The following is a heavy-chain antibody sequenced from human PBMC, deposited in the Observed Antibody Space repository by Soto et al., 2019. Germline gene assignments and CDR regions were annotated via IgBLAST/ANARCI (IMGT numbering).Heavy chain of an antibody. D-gene: IGHD4-17*01. V-gene: IGHV5-51*01. CDR2: IYPSDSDT. CDR3: ARPANTVADHFDL. CDR1: GYTFTIYW. J-gene: IGHJ4*02. Sequence: GESLKISCQVSGYTFTIYWIGWVRQMPGKGLEWMGIIYPSDSDTRYSPSFQGQVTISADQSINTAYLQWDSLKASDTAIYYCARPANTVADHFDLWGQGTPVTAPQ.